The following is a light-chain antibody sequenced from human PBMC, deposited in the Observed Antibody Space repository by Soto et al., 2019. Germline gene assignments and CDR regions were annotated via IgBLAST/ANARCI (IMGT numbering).Light chain of an antibody. CDR3: QQYSGYST. V-gene: IGKV1-5*01. CDR1: QSINSW. J-gene: IGKJ1*01. CDR2: DAS. Sequence: DIQMTQSPSTLSASVGDRVTITCRASQSINSWLAWYQQRPGKAPNLLIYDASTLERGVPSRFSGSGSGTEFTLTISSLQPDEFAAYYCQQYSGYSTFGQGTRVEIK.